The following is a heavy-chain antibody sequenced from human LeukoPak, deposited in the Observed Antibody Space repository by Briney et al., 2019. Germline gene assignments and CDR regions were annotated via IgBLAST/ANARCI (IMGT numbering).Heavy chain of an antibody. V-gene: IGHV4-59*01. D-gene: IGHD1-14*01. CDR2: IYYSGST. J-gene: IGHJ4*02. CDR1: GGSISSYY. Sequence: SETLSLTCTVSGGSISSYYWSWIRQPPGKGLEWIGYIYYSGSTNYNPSLKSRVTISVDTPKNQFSLTPRSVTAADTRVYFCARCSPRNRFDFGGQGTRDTVSS. CDR3: ARCSPRNRFDF.